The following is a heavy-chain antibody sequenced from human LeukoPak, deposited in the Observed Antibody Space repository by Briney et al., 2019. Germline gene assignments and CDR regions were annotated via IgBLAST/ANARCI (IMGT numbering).Heavy chain of an antibody. CDR2: ISYDGSNK. J-gene: IGHJ6*02. D-gene: IGHD6-19*01. CDR1: GFTFNSFG. CDR3: AKGNLWYSSGWYGIYYYYGMDV. Sequence: GGSLRLSCAASGFTFNSFGMHWVRQAPGKGLEWVAVISYDGSNKYYADSVKGRFTISRDNSKNTLYLQMNSLRAEDTAVYYCAKGNLWYSSGWYGIYYYYGMDVWGQGTTVTVSS. V-gene: IGHV3-30*18.